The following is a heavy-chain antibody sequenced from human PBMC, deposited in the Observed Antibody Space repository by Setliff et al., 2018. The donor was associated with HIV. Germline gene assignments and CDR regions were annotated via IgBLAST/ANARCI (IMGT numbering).Heavy chain of an antibody. CDR1: GGSLTNFW. Sequence: SETLSLTCTLYGGSLTNFWWTWIRQSPGKGLEWIGYILGSGTTNLNPSLWARVTISVDTSKNQFSLKLDSVTAADTAIYYCARVKDPGYIMEYYYGMDVWGQGTTVTVSS. CDR2: ILGSGTT. D-gene: IGHD3-10*01. J-gene: IGHJ6*02. V-gene: IGHV4-59*01. CDR3: ARVKDPGYIMEYYYGMDV.